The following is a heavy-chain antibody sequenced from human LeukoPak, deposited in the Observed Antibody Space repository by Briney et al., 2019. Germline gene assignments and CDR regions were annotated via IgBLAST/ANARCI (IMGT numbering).Heavy chain of an antibody. J-gene: IGHJ4*02. D-gene: IGHD6-19*01. V-gene: IGHV3-15*01. Sequence: PGGSLRLSCTASGFTFSNTWMSWVRQAPGKGPEWVGHIKSKTDGGTTDYAAPVKGRFTIPRDDSKNTLYLQMSSLKTEDTAVYYCTTHRLVFDYWGQGTLVPVSS. CDR2: IKSKTDGGTT. CDR3: TTHRLVFDY. CDR1: GFTFSNTW.